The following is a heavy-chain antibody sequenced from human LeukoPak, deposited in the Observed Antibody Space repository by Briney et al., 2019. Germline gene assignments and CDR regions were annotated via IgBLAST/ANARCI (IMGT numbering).Heavy chain of an antibody. Sequence: EASVNVSCKASGYTFTGYYMHWVRQAPGQGLEWMGWINPNSGGTNYAQKFQGRVTMTRDTSISTAYMELSRLRSDDTAVYYCARDLVGGSYNYWGQGTLVTVSS. CDR2: INPNSGGT. J-gene: IGHJ4*02. CDR1: GYTFTGYY. D-gene: IGHD1-26*01. CDR3: ARDLVGGSYNY. V-gene: IGHV1-2*02.